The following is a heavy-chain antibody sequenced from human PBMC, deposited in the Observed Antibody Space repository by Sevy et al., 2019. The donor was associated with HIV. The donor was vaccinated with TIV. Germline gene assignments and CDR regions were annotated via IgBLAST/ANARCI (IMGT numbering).Heavy chain of an antibody. J-gene: IGHJ3*02. D-gene: IGHD3-22*01. CDR2: IIPIFGTE. CDR3: ARVITMIVVGAFDI. V-gene: IGHV1-69*13. CDR1: GGTFSSYA. Sequence: ASVKVSCKASGGTFSSYAISWVRQAPGQGLEWMGGIIPIFGTENYAQKFQGRVTITADESTSTAYMELSSLRSEDTAVYYCARVITMIVVGAFDIWGQGTMVTVSS.